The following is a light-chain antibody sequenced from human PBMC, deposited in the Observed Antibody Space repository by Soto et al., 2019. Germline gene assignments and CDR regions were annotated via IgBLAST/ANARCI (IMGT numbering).Light chain of an antibody. Sequence: QSVLTQPASVSGSPGESITISCTGTSSDVGTYNLVTWYQQHPGRVPKLILYEGNKRPSGVSSRFSASKSGNTASLTISGLQAEEEADYFCCSYAPSRTLLFGGGTKVTVL. J-gene: IGLJ2*01. CDR2: EGN. CDR3: CSYAPSRTLL. V-gene: IGLV2-23*01. CDR1: SSDVGTYNL.